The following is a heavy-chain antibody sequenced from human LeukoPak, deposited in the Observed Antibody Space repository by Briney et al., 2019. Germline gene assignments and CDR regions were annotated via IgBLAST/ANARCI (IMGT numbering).Heavy chain of an antibody. J-gene: IGHJ4*02. CDR2: INPNSGGT. D-gene: IGHD6-19*01. Sequence: GASVKVSFKASGYTFTGYYMHWVRQAPGQGLEWMGWINPNSGGTNYAQKFQGRVTMTRDTSISTAYMELSRLRSDDTAVYYCAQEVNLRGVAGDYWGQGTLVTVSS. CDR3: AQEVNLRGVAGDY. CDR1: GYTFTGYY. V-gene: IGHV1-2*02.